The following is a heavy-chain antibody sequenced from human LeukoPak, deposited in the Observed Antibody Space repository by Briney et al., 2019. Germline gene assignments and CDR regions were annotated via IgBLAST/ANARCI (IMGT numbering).Heavy chain of an antibody. CDR2: ISGSGGST. V-gene: IGHV3-23*01. J-gene: IGHJ4*02. D-gene: IGHD1-26*01. Sequence: GGSLRLSCAASGFTFNSYVMSWVRQAPGKGLEWVSGISGSGGSTYYADSVKGRFTISRDNSKNTLYLQMNSLTDEDTAVYYCAKKWGVGTTTLDYFDYWGQGTLVTVSS. CDR1: GFTFNSYV. CDR3: AKKWGVGTTTLDYFDY.